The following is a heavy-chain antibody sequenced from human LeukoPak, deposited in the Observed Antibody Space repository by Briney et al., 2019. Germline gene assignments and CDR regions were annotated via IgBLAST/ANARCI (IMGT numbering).Heavy chain of an antibody. V-gene: IGHV4-38-2*01. CDR3: ARGPMYSGSYYESSWFDP. CDR1: GYSISSGYY. CDR2: IYHSGST. Sequence: PSETLSLTCAVSGYSISSGYYWGRIRQPPGKGLEWIGSIYHSGSTYYNPSLKSRVTISVDTSKNQFSLKLSSVTAADTAAYYCARGPMYSGSYYESSWFDPWGQGTLVTVSS. D-gene: IGHD1-26*01. J-gene: IGHJ5*02.